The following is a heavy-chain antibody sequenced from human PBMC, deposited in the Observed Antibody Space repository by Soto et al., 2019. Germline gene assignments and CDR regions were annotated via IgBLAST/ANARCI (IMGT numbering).Heavy chain of an antibody. CDR2: IYYSGST. J-gene: IGHJ6*03. D-gene: IGHD6-13*01. CDR1: GGSISTYY. CDR3: ARVGSPQSYYYMDV. Sequence: SETLSLTCTVSGGSISTYYWSWIRQPPGKGLEWIGYIYYSGSTNYSPSLKSRLTISVDTSKNQFSLKLTSVTAADTAVYYCARVGSPQSYYYMDVWGKGTTVTVSS. V-gene: IGHV4-59*01.